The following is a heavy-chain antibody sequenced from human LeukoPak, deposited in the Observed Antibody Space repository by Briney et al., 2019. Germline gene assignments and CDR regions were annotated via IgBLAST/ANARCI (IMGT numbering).Heavy chain of an antibody. CDR2: IYDSGST. Sequence: SETLSLTCTVSGGSIRSSYYYWGWIRQPPGKGLEWIGSIYDSGSTYYNPSLKSRVTISVDTSKNQFSLKLNSVTAADTAVYYCARDRDTAMGDWGQGTLVTVSS. CDR3: ARDRDTAMGD. V-gene: IGHV4-39*02. CDR1: GGSIRSSYYY. J-gene: IGHJ1*01. D-gene: IGHD5-18*01.